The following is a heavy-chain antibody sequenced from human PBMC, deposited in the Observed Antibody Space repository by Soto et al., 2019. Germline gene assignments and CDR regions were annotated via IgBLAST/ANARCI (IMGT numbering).Heavy chain of an antibody. V-gene: IGHV3-23*01. CDR2: ISGSGGST. Sequence: GGSLRLSCAASGFTFSSSAMSWVRQAPGKELEWVSTISGSGGSTFYADSVKGRFTISRDNSKNTLYLQMNSLRAEDTAVYHCAKDQKWDLPHYLDPWGQGTLVTVSS. D-gene: IGHD1-26*01. CDR3: AKDQKWDLPHYLDP. CDR1: GFTFSSSA. J-gene: IGHJ5*02.